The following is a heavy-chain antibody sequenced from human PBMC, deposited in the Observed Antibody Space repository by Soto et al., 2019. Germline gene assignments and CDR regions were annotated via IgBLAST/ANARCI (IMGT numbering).Heavy chain of an antibody. CDR3: ARTYDDSGPNSGGYGFDI. CDR1: GGSMSSSSTYY. J-gene: IGHJ3*02. Sequence: SETLSLTCTVSGGSMSSSSTYYWGWMRQPPGKGLEWIASFFIGGNTYYNPSVKSRVTISVDTSKNQFSLKLSSVTAADTAVYYCARTYDDSGPNSGGYGFDIWGPRTTVTVSS. V-gene: IGHV4-39*07. CDR2: FFIGGNT. D-gene: IGHD3-22*01.